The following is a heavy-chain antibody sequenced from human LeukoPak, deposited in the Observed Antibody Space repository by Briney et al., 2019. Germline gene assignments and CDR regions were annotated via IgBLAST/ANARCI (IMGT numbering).Heavy chain of an antibody. J-gene: IGHJ4*02. CDR2: INPNSGGT. Sequence: GASVKVSCKASGYSFTGYYMHWVRQAPGQGLEWMGWINPNSGGTNYAQKFQGRVTITADKSTSTAYMELSSLRSEDTAVYYCARDTGDHGSGSSDYWGQGTLVTVSS. D-gene: IGHD3-10*01. V-gene: IGHV1-2*02. CDR3: ARDTGDHGSGSSDY. CDR1: GYSFTGYY.